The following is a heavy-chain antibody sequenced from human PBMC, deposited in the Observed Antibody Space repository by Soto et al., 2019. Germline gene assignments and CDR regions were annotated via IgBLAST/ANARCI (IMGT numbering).Heavy chain of an antibody. D-gene: IGHD1-7*01. CDR3: AAGRYNWNYDDYYYGMDV. Sequence: SVKVSCKASGFTFTSSAVQWVRQARGQRLEWIGWIVVGSGKTNYAQRFQERVTITRDMSTSTAYMELSSLRSEDTAVYYCAAGRYNWNYDDYYYGMDVWGQGTTVTVSS. CDR2: IVVGSGKT. V-gene: IGHV1-58*01. CDR1: GFTFTSSA. J-gene: IGHJ6*02.